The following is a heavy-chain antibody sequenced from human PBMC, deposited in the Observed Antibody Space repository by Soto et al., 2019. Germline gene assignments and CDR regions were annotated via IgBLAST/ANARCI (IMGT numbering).Heavy chain of an antibody. CDR2: IYYSGST. V-gene: IGHV4-59*11. D-gene: IGHD2-15*01. Sequence: SETLSLTCTVSGGSIRSHYWSLIRQPPGKGLEWIGYIYYSGSTNYNPSLKSRVTISGDTSKNQVSLKLSSVTAADTAVYYCARDPGYCSGGSCYFDYWGQGTLVTVSS. CDR3: ARDPGYCSGGSCYFDY. CDR1: GGSIRSHY. J-gene: IGHJ4*02.